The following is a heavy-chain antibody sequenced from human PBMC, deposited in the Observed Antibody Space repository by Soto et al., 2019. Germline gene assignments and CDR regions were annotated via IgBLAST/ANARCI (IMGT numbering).Heavy chain of an antibody. Sequence: PGGSLRLSCAASGFTFSSYSMNWFRQAPGKGLEWVSSISSSSSYIYYADSVKGRFTISRDNAKNSLYLQMNSLRAEDTAVYYCARGTGITGTLFDYWGQGTLVTVSS. D-gene: IGHD1-20*01. CDR3: ARGTGITGTLFDY. V-gene: IGHV3-21*01. J-gene: IGHJ4*02. CDR2: ISSSSSYI. CDR1: GFTFSSYS.